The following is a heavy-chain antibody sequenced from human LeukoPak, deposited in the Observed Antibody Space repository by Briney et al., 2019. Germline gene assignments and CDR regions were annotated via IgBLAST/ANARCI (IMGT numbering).Heavy chain of an antibody. CDR2: ISSSSSYI. J-gene: IGHJ4*02. Sequence: GGSLRLSCAASRFTFSSYSMNWVRQAPGKGLEWVSSISSSSSYIYYADSVKGRFTISRDNAKNSLYLQMNSLRAEDTAVYYCARDYIAAAGPNGDYWGQGTLVTVSS. D-gene: IGHD6-13*01. CDR1: RFTFSSYS. CDR3: ARDYIAAAGPNGDY. V-gene: IGHV3-21*01.